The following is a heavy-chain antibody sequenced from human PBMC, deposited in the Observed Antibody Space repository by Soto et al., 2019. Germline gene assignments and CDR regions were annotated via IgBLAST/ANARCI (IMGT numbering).Heavy chain of an antibody. CDR1: GGSISSGGYY. Sequence: SETLSLTCTVSGGSISSGGYYWSWIRQHPGKGLEWIGYIYYSGSTYYNPSLKSRVTISVDTSKNQFSLKLSSVTAADTAVYYCARENYPKRGYYYGMDVWGQGTTVTVSS. CDR3: ARENYPKRGYYYGMDV. V-gene: IGHV4-31*03. CDR2: IYYSGST. J-gene: IGHJ6*02. D-gene: IGHD3-10*01.